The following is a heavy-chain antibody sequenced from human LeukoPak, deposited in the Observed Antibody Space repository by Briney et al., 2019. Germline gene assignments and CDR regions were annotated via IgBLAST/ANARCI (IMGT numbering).Heavy chain of an antibody. Sequence: GASVKVSCKASGYTFTSYDINWVRQATGQGLEWMGWMNPNSGNTGYAQKFQGRVTITRNTSISTAYMELSSLRSEDMAVYYCARRVGSSWYGERYYYYMDVWGKGTTVTVSS. J-gene: IGHJ6*03. CDR2: MNPNSGNT. D-gene: IGHD6-13*01. V-gene: IGHV1-8*03. CDR3: ARRVGSSWYGERYYYYMDV. CDR1: GYTFTSYD.